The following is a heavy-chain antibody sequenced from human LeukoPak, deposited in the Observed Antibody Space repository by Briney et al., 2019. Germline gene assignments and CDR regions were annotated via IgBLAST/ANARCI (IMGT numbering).Heavy chain of an antibody. CDR3: AKEFDSDYYYFFGMDV. CDR1: GFTFSSYA. Sequence: GGSLRLSCAASGFTFSSYAMNWVRQARGKGLAWVSAISGSGASAYYADSVQGRFTISRDNSKNTLYLQMNSLRAEDTAVYYCAKEFDSDYYYFFGMDVWGQGTTVTVSS. D-gene: IGHD3-22*01. J-gene: IGHJ6*02. V-gene: IGHV3-23*01. CDR2: ISGSGASA.